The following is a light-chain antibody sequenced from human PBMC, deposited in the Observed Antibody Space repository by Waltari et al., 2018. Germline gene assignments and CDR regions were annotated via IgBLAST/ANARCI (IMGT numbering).Light chain of an antibody. CDR3: QQYNTYSS. Sequence: DIQMTQSPSTLSASVGDRVTITCRASQSISNHLAWYQQKPGKAPNLLIYKASILKSGVSSRFSGSGSGTQFTLTISSLQPGDFATYFCQQYNTYSSFGQGTKLEIK. V-gene: IGKV1-5*03. CDR1: QSISNH. J-gene: IGKJ2*01. CDR2: KAS.